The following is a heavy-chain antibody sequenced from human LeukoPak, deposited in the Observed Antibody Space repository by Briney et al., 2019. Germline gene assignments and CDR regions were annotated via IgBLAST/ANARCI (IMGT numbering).Heavy chain of an antibody. CDR1: GGSISSYY. Sequence: SETLSLTCTVSGGSISSYYWAWIRQPPGKGLEWIATIDYSGSTYYNPSLKSRATISKDTSKNQFSLKVTSVTAADTAIYYCATNVGKTFDYWGQGVLVTVSS. V-gene: IGHV4-39*07. D-gene: IGHD7-27*01. J-gene: IGHJ4*02. CDR2: IDYSGST. CDR3: ATNVGKTFDY.